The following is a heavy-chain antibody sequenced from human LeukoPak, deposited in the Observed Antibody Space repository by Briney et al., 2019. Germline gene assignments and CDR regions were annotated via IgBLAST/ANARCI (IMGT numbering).Heavy chain of an antibody. CDR2: LNHSGST. CDR3: ARDAVLRYFDPQPYYFDY. CDR1: GGSFGRYY. Sequence: PSETLSLTCAVYGGSFGRYYWSWIRQPPAKGLEWIGELNHSGSTNYNPSLKSRVTISVDTSKNQFSLQLSSVTAADTAVYYCARDAVLRYFDPQPYYFDYWGQGTLVTVSS. D-gene: IGHD3-9*01. J-gene: IGHJ4*02. V-gene: IGHV4-34*01.